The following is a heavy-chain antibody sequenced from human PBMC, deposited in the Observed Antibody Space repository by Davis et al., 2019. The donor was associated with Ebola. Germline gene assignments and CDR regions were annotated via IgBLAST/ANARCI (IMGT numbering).Heavy chain of an antibody. CDR2: IYYTGSA. Sequence: PSETLSLTCTVSGVSISRHYWSWIRQPPGKRLEWIGSIYYTGSAYYNSSLASRATISVDTSKNPFPLKLTSVTAADTAMYYCAERGSSVWGQGTLVTVSS. J-gene: IGHJ4*02. CDR3: AERGSSV. CDR1: GVSISRHY. V-gene: IGHV4-59*03. D-gene: IGHD3-10*01.